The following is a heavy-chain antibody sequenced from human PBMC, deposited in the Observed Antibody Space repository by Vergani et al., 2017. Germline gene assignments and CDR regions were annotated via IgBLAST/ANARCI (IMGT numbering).Heavy chain of an antibody. Sequence: VQLVESGGGLVQPGGSLRLSCAASGFTFSSYGMHWVRQAPGKGLEWVAVISYDGSNKYYADSVKGRFTISRDNSKNMLYLQMNSLRAEDTAVYYCAKGLSPATSLPVRGDDGFDIWGQGTKVTVSS. CDR2: ISYDGSNK. J-gene: IGHJ3*02. D-gene: IGHD1-7*01. V-gene: IGHV3-30*18. CDR3: AKGLSPATSLPVRGDDGFDI. CDR1: GFTFSSYG.